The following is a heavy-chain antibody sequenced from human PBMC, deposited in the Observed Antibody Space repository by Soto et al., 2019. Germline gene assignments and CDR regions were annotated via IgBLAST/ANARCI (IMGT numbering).Heavy chain of an antibody. V-gene: IGHV4-31*03. D-gene: IGHD2-2*01. Sequence: QVQLQESGPGLVKPSQTLSLTCTVSGGSITSSGYYWSWIRQHPGEGLEWIGFTSNSGSTSYNPSXTXXVTISVDTSSNQFSLILKSVTAADTAVYYCARGGGSTKVDYWGQGTLVTVSP. J-gene: IGHJ4*02. CDR2: TSNSGST. CDR1: GGSITSSGYY. CDR3: ARGGGSTKVDY.